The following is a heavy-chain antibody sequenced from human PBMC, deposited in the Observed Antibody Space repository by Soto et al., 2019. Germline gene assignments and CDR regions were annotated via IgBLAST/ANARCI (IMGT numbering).Heavy chain of an antibody. D-gene: IGHD6-19*01. V-gene: IGHV3-23*01. CDR2: ISGSGDST. J-gene: IGHJ1*01. CDR3: AKGVPGIAVAGTGYFQH. Sequence: EVQLLESGGGLVQPGGSLRLSCAASGFTFSSYAMSWVRQAPGKGLEWVSGISGSGDSTYYADSVKGRFTISRDNSKNXXYLQMNILRAEDTAVYYCAKGVPGIAVAGTGYFQHWGQGTLVTVSS. CDR1: GFTFSSYA.